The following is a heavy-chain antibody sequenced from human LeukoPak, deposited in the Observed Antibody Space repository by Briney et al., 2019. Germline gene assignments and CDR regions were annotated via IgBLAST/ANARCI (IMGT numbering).Heavy chain of an antibody. CDR1: GGTFSSYA. J-gene: IGHJ4*02. D-gene: IGHD3-22*01. CDR2: IIPIFGTA. Sequence: SVKVSCKASGGTFSSYAISWVRQAPGQGLEWMGRIIPIFGTANYAQKFQGRVTITTDESTSTAYMELSSLRSEDTAVYYCAGGPIVVVITSHFDYWGKGTLVTVSS. V-gene: IGHV1-69*05. CDR3: AGGPIVVVITSHFDY.